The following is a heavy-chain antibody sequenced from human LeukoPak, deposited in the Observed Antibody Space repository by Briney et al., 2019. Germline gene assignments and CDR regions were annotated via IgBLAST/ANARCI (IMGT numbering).Heavy chain of an antibody. J-gene: IGHJ6*03. D-gene: IGHD3-22*01. Sequence: GGSLRLSCAALGFTFSSYGMHWARRAPGKGLGWVASILYDGRNKYYADSVKGRFTISRDNSKNTLYLQMNSLRDEDTGVYYCAKDGPPPYYYDSSGYMDVWGKGTTVTVSS. CDR2: ILYDGRNK. CDR1: GFTFSSYG. CDR3: AKDGPPPYYYDSSGYMDV. V-gene: IGHV3-30*02.